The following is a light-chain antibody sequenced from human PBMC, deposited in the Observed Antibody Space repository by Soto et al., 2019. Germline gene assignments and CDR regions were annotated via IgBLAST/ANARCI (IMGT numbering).Light chain of an antibody. Sequence: DIQMTQSPSSLSASVGDRVTITCRASQGISSYSAWYQQKPGKVPKLLIYAASTLQSGVPSRFSGSGSETDFTLTISSLQPEDVATYYCQKYNSAPQTFGQGTKVEIK. V-gene: IGKV1-27*01. J-gene: IGKJ1*01. CDR1: QGISSY. CDR2: AAS. CDR3: QKYNSAPQT.